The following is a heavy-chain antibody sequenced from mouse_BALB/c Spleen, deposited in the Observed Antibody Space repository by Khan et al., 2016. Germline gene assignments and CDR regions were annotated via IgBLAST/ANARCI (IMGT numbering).Heavy chain of an antibody. CDR2: ISYSGST. D-gene: IGHD1-1*01. CDR3: ARYDGSSYVRAMDY. J-gene: IGHJ4*01. CDR1: GDSITSGY. V-gene: IGHV3-8*02. Sequence: EVQLQESGPSLVKPSQTLSLTCSVTGDSITSGYWNWIRKFPGIKLEYMGYISYSGSTYYNPSLKSRISITRDTSKNQYFLQLISVTTEDTATYYFARYDGSSYVRAMDYWGQGTSVTVSS.